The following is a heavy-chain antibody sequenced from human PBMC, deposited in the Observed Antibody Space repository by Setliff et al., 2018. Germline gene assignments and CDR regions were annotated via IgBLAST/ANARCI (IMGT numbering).Heavy chain of an antibody. J-gene: IGHJ4*02. CDR2: IYHSGST. CDR1: GGSFSGYY. D-gene: IGHD3-22*01. Sequence: PSETLSLTCAVYGGSFSGYYWSWIRQPPGKRLEWIGSIYHSGSTYYNPSLKSRVTISVDTSKNQFSLKLSSVTAADTAVYYCAREGYYDSSGYWADFDYWGQGTLVTVSS. V-gene: IGHV4-34*01. CDR3: AREGYYDSSGYWADFDY.